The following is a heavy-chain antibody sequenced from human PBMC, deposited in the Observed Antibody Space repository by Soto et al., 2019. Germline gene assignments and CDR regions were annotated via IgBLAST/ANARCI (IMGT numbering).Heavy chain of an antibody. CDR3: ARIISGHTVYYGMDV. J-gene: IGHJ6*02. CDR1: GGTFSIYA. D-gene: IGHD4-17*01. CDR2: IIPIFGTA. Sequence: GASVKVSCKASGGTFSIYAIIWVRQAPGQGLEWMGGIIPIFGTANYAQKFQGRVTITADESTSTAYMELSSLRSEDTAVYYCARIISGHTVYYGMDVWGQGTTVTVS. V-gene: IGHV1-69*13.